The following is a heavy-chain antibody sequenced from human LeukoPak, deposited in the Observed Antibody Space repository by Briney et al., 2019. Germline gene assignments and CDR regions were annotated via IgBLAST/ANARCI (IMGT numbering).Heavy chain of an antibody. CDR2: IKQDGSEK. D-gene: IGHD3-9*01. CDR1: GFTFSSYW. CDR3: ARDTPFDNDSLTGYYIRDPGDY. J-gene: IGHJ4*02. V-gene: IGHV3-7*01. Sequence: PGGSLRLSCAASGFTFSSYWMSWVRQAPGKGLEWVANIKQDGSEKYYVDSVKGRFTISRDNAKNSLYLQMNSLRAEDTAVYYCARDTPFDNDSLTGYYIRDPGDYWGQGTLVTVSS.